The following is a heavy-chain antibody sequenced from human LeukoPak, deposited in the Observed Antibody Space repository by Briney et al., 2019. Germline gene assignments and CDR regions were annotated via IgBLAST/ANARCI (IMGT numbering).Heavy chain of an antibody. V-gene: IGHV4-34*01. Sequence: PSETLSLTCAVYGGSFSGYYWSWIRQPPGKGLEWIGEINHSGSTNYNPSLKSRVTISVDTSKNQFSLKLSSVTAADTAVYYCARSGTTVNYYYYYGVDVWGQGTTVTVSS. CDR1: GGSFSGYY. CDR3: ARSGTTVNYYYYYGVDV. CDR2: INHSGST. D-gene: IGHD4-17*01. J-gene: IGHJ6*02.